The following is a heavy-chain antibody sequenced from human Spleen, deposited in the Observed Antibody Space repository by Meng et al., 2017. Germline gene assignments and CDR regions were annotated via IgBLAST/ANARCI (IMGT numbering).Heavy chain of an antibody. J-gene: IGHJ4*02. CDR1: GGSFSDYY. V-gene: IGHV4-34*01. CDR3: ARGPTTMAHDLDY. Sequence: VPLQQWGAGLLKPSETLSLTCVVSGGSFSDYYWSWIRQPPGKGLEWIGEINHSGSTNYNPSLESRATISVDTSQNNLSLKLSSVTAADSAVYYCARGPTTMAHDLDYWGQGTLVTVSS. CDR2: INHSGST. D-gene: IGHD4-11*01.